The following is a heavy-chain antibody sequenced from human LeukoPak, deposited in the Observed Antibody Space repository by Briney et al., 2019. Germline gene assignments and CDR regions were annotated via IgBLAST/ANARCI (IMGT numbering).Heavy chain of an antibody. D-gene: IGHD2-2*01. CDR3: ARVLCSSTSCPSFDI. J-gene: IGHJ3*02. Sequence: SETLTLTCAVYGESFSGYYWSWMRQPPGKGLEWIGEINHSGSTNYNPSLKSRVTISVDTSKSQFSLKVSSVTAADTAVYYCARVLCSSTSCPSFDIWGQGTMVTVSS. CDR2: INHSGST. V-gene: IGHV4-34*01. CDR1: GESFSGYY.